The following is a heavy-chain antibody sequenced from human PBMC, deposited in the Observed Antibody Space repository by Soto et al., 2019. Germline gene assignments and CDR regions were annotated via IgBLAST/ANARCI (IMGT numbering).Heavy chain of an antibody. Sequence: QITLKESGPTLVKPTQTLTLTCTISGLSLPTSGVGVGWIRQPPGKALEWLALIYWDDEKRYTPSLKSRLTITWNPSKTQVVLTMTNMDPVDTATYYCVHRGPGTPPDPWGQGILVTVSS. D-gene: IGHD1-1*01. V-gene: IGHV2-5*02. CDR3: VHRGPGTPPDP. J-gene: IGHJ5*02. CDR1: GLSLPTSGVG. CDR2: IYWDDEK.